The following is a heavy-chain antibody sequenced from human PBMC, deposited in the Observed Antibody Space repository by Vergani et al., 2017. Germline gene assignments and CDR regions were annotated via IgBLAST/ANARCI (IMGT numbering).Heavy chain of an antibody. D-gene: IGHD2-2*02. CDR3: VRDRGLCAGGRCYTEAWDY. CDR2: ISFDGTNE. V-gene: IGHV3-30-3*01. Sequence: QVHLVESGGGVVQPGTSLRLSCVVSGFALNRHAMYWVCQAPGKGLEWVVGISFDGTNEYYPDLVKGRFTISRDIAKNTLYLQVRSLRLEDTGVYHCVRDRGLCAGGRCYTEAWDYWGQGTPVTVSS. J-gene: IGHJ4*02. CDR1: GFALNRHA.